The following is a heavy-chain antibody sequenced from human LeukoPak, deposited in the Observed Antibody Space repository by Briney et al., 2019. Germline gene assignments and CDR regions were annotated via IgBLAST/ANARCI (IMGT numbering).Heavy chain of an antibody. D-gene: IGHD3-9*01. V-gene: IGHV4-59*01. CDR3: ARGGVLRYFDWPLGDAFDI. Sequence: MTSETLSLTCTVSGGSISSYYWSWIRQPPGKGLEWIGYIYYSGSTNYNPSLKSRVTISVDTSKNQFSLKLSSVTAADTAVYYCARGGVLRYFDWPLGDAFDIWGQGTMVTVPS. CDR2: IYYSGST. CDR1: GGSISSYY. J-gene: IGHJ3*02.